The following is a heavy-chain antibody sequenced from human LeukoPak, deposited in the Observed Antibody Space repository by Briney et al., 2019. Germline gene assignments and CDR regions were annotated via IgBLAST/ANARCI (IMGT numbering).Heavy chain of an antibody. CDR2: ISSSGSTI. J-gene: IGHJ6*04. V-gene: IGHV3-48*03. Sequence: PGGSLRLSCATSGFIFSNYAVNWVRQAPGKGLEGFSYISSSGSTIYYADSVKGRFTISRDNDKNSLYLQMNSLRAEDTAVYYCAELGITMIGGVWGKGTTVTISS. CDR3: AELGITMIGGV. D-gene: IGHD3-10*02. CDR1: GFIFSNYA.